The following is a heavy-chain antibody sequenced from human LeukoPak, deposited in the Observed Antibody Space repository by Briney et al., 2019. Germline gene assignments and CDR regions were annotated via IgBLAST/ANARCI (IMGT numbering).Heavy chain of an antibody. CDR3: ARGGRYCSGGNCYSAEYFQH. D-gene: IGHD2-15*01. CDR1: GFTFSNSA. CDR2: ISGNNGDT. Sequence: ASVKASCKTSGFTFSNSAISWVRQAPGQGPEWVGWISGNNGDTNYAQKLQGRVTMTTDTSTSTAYMELRSLRSDDTAVYYCARGGRYCSGGNCYSAEYFQHWGQGTLVTVSS. V-gene: IGHV1-18*01. J-gene: IGHJ1*01.